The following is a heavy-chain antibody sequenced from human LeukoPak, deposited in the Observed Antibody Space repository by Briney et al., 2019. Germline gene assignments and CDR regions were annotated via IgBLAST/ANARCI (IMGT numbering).Heavy chain of an antibody. CDR2: IIPIFGTA. D-gene: IGHD3-3*01. CDR3: ARDGWGYDFWSGYYFY. V-gene: IGHV1-69*06. Sequence: GASVKVSCKASGYTFTSYAISWVRQAPGQGLEWMGGIIPIFGTANYAQKFQGRVTITADKSTSTAYMELSSLRSEDSAVYYCARDGWGYDFWSGYYFYWGQGTLVTVSS. CDR1: GYTFTSYA. J-gene: IGHJ4*02.